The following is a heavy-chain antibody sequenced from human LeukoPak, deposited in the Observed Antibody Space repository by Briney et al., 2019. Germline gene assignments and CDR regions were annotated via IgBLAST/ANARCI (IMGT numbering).Heavy chain of an antibody. CDR2: INHSGST. V-gene: IGHV4-34*01. CDR1: GGSFSGYY. CDR3: ARGPDIVVVPAAKHFDP. D-gene: IGHD2-2*01. J-gene: IGHJ5*02. Sequence: SETLSLTCAVYGGSFSGYYWSWIRQPPGKGLEWIGEINHSGSTNYNPSLKSRVTISVDTSKNQFSLKPSSVTAADTAVYYCARGPDIVVVPAAKHFDPWGQGTLVTVSS.